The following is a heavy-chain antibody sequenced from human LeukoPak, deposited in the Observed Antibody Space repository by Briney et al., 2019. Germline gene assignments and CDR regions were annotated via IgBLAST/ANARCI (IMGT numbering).Heavy chain of an antibody. D-gene: IGHD2-15*01. CDR1: GYTFTNYY. Sequence: ASVKVSCKASGYTFTNYYMHWVRQAPGQGLEWMGFINPSGGSTSYAQKFQGRVTMTRDTSTSTVYMELSSLTSEDTAVYYCARNAASGLDYWAKGTLVTVSS. CDR3: ARNAASGLDY. J-gene: IGHJ4*02. V-gene: IGHV1-46*01. CDR2: INPSGGST.